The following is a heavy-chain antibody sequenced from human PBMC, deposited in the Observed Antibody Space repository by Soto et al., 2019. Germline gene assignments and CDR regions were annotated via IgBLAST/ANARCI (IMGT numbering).Heavy chain of an antibody. CDR3: ARRQYYDFWSGSQNYYGMDV. V-gene: IGHV1-18*01. J-gene: IGHJ6*02. CDR2: ISAYNGNT. Sequence: GASVNVSCKSSGYTFTSYCISWVRQAPGQGLEWMGWISAYNGNTNYAQELQGRVTMTTDTSTSTAYMELRSLRSDDTAVYYCARRQYYDFWSGSQNYYGMDVWGQGTTVTVS. CDR1: GYTFTSYC. D-gene: IGHD3-3*01.